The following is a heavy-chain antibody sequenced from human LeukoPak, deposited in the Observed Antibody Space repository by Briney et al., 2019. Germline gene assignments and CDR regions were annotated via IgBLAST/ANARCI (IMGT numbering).Heavy chain of an antibody. CDR1: GGSISSYY. J-gene: IGHJ4*02. D-gene: IGHD2-2*01. CDR3: ARRPTRYEYQPLQLHQMYYLDY. V-gene: IGHV4-59*12. CDR2: IYYSGST. Sequence: PSETLSLTCTVSGGSISSYYWSWIRQPPGKGLEWIGYIYYSGSTNYNPSLKSRVTISVDTSKNQFSLKLSSVTAADTAVYYCARRPTRYEYQPLQLHQMYYLDYWGQGTLATVSS.